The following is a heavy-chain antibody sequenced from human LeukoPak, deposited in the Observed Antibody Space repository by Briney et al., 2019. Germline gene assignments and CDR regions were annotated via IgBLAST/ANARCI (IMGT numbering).Heavy chain of an antibody. V-gene: IGHV3-21*01. J-gene: IGHJ6*02. CDR3: AKGWMDV. CDR1: GLTFSSHT. CDR2: ITSSSSYM. Sequence: GGSLRLSCAASGLTFSSHTMSWVRQAPGKGLEWVSSITSSSSYMYYTDSVKGRFTISRDNAKNSLYQQMNSLTVEDTAVYYCAKGWMDVWGQGTTVTVSS.